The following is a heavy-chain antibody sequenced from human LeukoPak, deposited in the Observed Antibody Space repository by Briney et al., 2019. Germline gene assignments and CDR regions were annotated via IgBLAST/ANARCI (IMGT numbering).Heavy chain of an antibody. J-gene: IGHJ3*02. CDR3: ARAYYDFWSGYYGDAFDI. V-gene: IGHV4-4*07. CDR2: IYTSGST. CDR1: GGSISSYY. D-gene: IGHD3-3*01. Sequence: SETLSLTCTVSGGSISSYYWSWIRQPAGKGLEWIGRIYTSGSTNYNPSLKSRVTMSVDTSKNQFSLKLSSVTAADTAVYYCARAYYDFWSGYYGDAFDIWGQGTMVTVSS.